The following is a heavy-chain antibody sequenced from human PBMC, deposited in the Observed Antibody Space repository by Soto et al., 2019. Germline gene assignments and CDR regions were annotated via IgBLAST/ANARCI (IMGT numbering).Heavy chain of an antibody. CDR2: INPNSGGT. J-gene: IGHJ6*02. D-gene: IGHD2-15*01. V-gene: IGHV1-2*04. Sequence: ASVKVSGKASGYTFTGYYMHWVRQAPGQGLEWMGWINPNSGGTNYAQKFQGWVTMTRDTSISTAYMELSRLRSDDTAVYYCASSQRYCSGGSCYSGYYGMDVWGQGTTVTVSS. CDR3: ASSQRYCSGGSCYSGYYGMDV. CDR1: GYTFTGYY.